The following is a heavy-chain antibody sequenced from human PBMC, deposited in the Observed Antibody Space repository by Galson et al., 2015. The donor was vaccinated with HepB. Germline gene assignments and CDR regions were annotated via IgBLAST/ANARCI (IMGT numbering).Heavy chain of an antibody. CDR1: GYTFTSYA. Sequence: SVKVSCKASGYTFTSYAMNWVRQAPGQGLEWMGWIDTNTGNPTYAQGFTGRFVFSLDTSVSTAYLQISSLKAEDTAVYYCAREIRRATAAQRWYFVHCGRGSLVTVSS. V-gene: IGHV7-4-1*02. J-gene: IGHJ2*01. D-gene: IGHD6-13*01. CDR2: IDTNTGNP. CDR3: AREIRRATAAQRWYFVH.